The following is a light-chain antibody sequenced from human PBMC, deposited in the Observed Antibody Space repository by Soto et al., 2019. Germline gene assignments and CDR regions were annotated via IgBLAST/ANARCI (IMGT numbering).Light chain of an antibody. CDR2: GAS. CDR1: QDISGY. Sequence: DIQLTQSPSFLSASVGDRVTITCRASQDISGYLGWYQQKPGRAPELLIYGASSLQSGVPSRFSGSGSGTEFTRTISSLQTEDFATYYYQQLRDYPLTFCPGTKVDIK. V-gene: IGKV1-9*01. CDR3: QQLRDYPLT. J-gene: IGKJ3*01.